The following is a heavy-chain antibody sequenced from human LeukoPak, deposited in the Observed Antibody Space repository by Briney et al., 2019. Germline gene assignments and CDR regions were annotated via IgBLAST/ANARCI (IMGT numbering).Heavy chain of an antibody. CDR3: ARHAGGISATGTRPFDY. D-gene: IGHD6-13*01. Sequence: SETLSLTCTVSGASFSSSTYYRGWIRQPPGKGLEWIGSIYYSGSTYYNPSLKSRITMSVDTSKNQFSLKLSSVTAADTAVYYCARHAGGISATGTRPFDYWGQGTLVTVSS. CDR2: IYYSGST. V-gene: IGHV4-39*01. CDR1: GASFSSSTYY. J-gene: IGHJ4*02.